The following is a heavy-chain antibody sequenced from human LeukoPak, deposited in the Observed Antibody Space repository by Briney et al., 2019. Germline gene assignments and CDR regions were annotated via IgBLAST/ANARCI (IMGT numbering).Heavy chain of an antibody. J-gene: IGHJ4*02. D-gene: IGHD5-18*01. CDR1: GGSFSGYY. V-gene: IGHV4-34*01. CDR3: ARGKGSYGYVSKRGAKYFDY. Sequence: PSETLSLTCAVYGGSFSGYYWSWIRQPPGKGLEWIGEINHSGSTNYNPSLKSRVTISVDTSKKQFSLKLSSVTAADTAVYYCARGKGSYGYVSKRGAKYFDYWGQGTLVTVSS. CDR2: INHSGST.